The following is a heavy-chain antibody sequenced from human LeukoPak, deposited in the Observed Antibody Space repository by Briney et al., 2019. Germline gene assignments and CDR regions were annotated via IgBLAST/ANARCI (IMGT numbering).Heavy chain of an antibody. CDR3: ATHSGSYWTYFDY. Sequence: GGSLRLSCAASGFTFSSYTMNWVRQPPGKGLEWVSVIYSGGSTYYADSVKGRFTISRDNSKNTLYLQMNSLRAEDTAVYYCATHSGSYWTYFDYWGQGTLVTVSS. J-gene: IGHJ4*02. CDR2: IYSGGST. V-gene: IGHV3-53*01. CDR1: GFTFSSYT. D-gene: IGHD1-26*01.